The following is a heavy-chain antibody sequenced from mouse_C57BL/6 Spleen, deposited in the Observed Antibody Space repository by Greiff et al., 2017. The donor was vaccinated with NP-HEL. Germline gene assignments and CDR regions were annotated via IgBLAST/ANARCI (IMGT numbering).Heavy chain of an antibody. V-gene: IGHV1-7*01. D-gene: IGHD1-1*02. Sequence: VQLQQSGAELAKPGASVKLSCKASGYTFTSYWMHWVKQRPGQGLEWIGYINPSSGYTKYNQKFKDKATLTADKSSRTAYMQLSSLTYEDSAVYYCARSGTIYYFDYWGQGTTLTVSS. J-gene: IGHJ2*01. CDR2: INPSSGYT. CDR3: ARSGTIYYFDY. CDR1: GYTFTSYW.